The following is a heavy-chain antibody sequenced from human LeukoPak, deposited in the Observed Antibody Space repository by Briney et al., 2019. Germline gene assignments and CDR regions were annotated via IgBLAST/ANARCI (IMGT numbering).Heavy chain of an antibody. CDR2: IYYSGST. CDR3: GRLFYDFWSGHYYYYMDV. D-gene: IGHD3-3*01. V-gene: IGHV4-39*01. Sequence: PSETLSLTCTVSGGSIRSTSYYWGWIRQPPGKGLEWIGSIYYSGSTYHNPSLKSRVTISVDTSKNQFSLKLSSVTAADTAVYYCGRLFYDFWSGHYYYYMDVWGKGTTVTVSS. CDR1: GGSIRSTSYY. J-gene: IGHJ6*03.